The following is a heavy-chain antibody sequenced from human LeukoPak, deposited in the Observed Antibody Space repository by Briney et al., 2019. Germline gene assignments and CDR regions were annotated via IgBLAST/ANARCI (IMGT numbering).Heavy chain of an antibody. CDR2: IYYSGSI. V-gene: IGHV4-28*03. D-gene: IGHD2-15*01. J-gene: IGHJ4*01. CDR1: GYSISSSKW. Sequence: SETPSLTCAVTGYSISSSKWWGWIRQAPGKGLEWIGYIYYSGSIYYNPSLKSRVTMSVDTSKNQLSLNLKSVTAADTAVYYCARDRDVDDFDSWGHGTLVTVSS. CDR3: ARDRDVDDFDS.